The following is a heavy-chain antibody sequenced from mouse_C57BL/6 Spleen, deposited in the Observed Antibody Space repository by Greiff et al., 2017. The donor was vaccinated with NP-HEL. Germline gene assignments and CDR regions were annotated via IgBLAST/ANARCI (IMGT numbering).Heavy chain of an antibody. D-gene: IGHD1-1*01. J-gene: IGHJ2*01. Sequence: VQLQQSGAELVRPGASVTLSCKASGYTFTDYEMHWVKQTPVHGLEWIGAIDPETGGTAYNQKFKGKAILTADKSYSTAYMELRSLTSEDSAVYYCTSPGGSSYLDYWGQGTTLTVSS. CDR3: TSPGGSSYLDY. CDR1: GYTFTDYE. CDR2: IDPETGGT. V-gene: IGHV1-15*01.